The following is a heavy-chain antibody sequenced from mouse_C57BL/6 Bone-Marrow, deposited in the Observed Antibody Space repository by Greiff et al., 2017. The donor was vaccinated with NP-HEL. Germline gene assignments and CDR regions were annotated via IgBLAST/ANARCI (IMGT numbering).Heavy chain of an antibody. CDR1: GFTFSDYY. D-gene: IGHD1-1*01. CDR2: INYDGSST. CDR3: AREGYYYGSFAY. Sequence: EVNLVESEGGLVQPGSSMKLSCTASGFTFSDYYMAWVRQVPEKGLEWVANINYDGSSTYYLDSLKSRFIISRDNAKNILYLQMSSLKSEDTATYYCAREGYYYGSFAYWGQGTLVTVSA. V-gene: IGHV5-16*01. J-gene: IGHJ3*01.